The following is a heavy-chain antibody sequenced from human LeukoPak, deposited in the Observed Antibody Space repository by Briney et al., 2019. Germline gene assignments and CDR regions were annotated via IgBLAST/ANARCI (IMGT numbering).Heavy chain of an antibody. Sequence: SETLSLTCAVYGGSFSGYYWSWIRQPPGKGLEWIGEINHSGSTNYNPSLKSRVTISVDTSKNQFSLKLSSVTAADTAVYYCARGPRGSGNYYFDYWGKETLFTVPS. CDR3: ARGPRGSGNYYFDY. D-gene: IGHD4-4*01. CDR2: INHSGST. CDR1: GGSFSGYY. J-gene: IGHJ4*02. V-gene: IGHV4-34*01.